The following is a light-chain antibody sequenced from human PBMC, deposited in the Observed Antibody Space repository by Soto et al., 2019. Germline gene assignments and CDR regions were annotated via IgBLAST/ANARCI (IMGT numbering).Light chain of an antibody. CDR1: QSISDY. CDR2: GTS. J-gene: IGKJ2*01. V-gene: IGKV1-39*01. CDR3: QQSYTTANT. Sequence: DIQMTQFPSSLSASVGDRVTITCRASQSISDYLNWYQKKPGKAPKLLIYGTSYLQSEVPSRFSGRGSGTDFTLTISSLQLEDFATYFCQQSYTTANTFGQRTRMEIK.